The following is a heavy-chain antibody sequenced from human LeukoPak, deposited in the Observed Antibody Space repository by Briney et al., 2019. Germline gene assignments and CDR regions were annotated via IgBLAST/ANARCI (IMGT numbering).Heavy chain of an antibody. D-gene: IGHD1-1*01. CDR3: AGDQGYVDNTLA. J-gene: IGHJ5*02. CDR1: GGSIRDYN. CDR2: LYTSGRT. V-gene: IGHV4-4*07. Sequence: KSSETRSLTCTVSGGSIRDYNWSGVGQPAGKGLEGIGRLYTSGRTNYSACLKRRMTISVETSKNQFSLKLRSVPAADTAVYYCAGDQGYVDNTLAWGQGTLLTVSS.